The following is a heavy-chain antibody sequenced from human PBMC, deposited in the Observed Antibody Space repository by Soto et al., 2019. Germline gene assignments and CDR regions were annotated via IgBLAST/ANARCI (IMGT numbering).Heavy chain of an antibody. D-gene: IGHD2-2*01. V-gene: IGHV4-34*01. CDR3: ARGTPWAQLLTSWFDP. Sequence: SETLFLTCAVYGGSFSGYYWSWIRQPPGKGLEWIGEITHSGSTNYNPSLKSRVTISVDTSKNQFSLKLSSVTAADKAVYYCARGTPWAQLLTSWFDPWGQGTLVTVSS. CDR1: GGSFSGYY. J-gene: IGHJ5*02. CDR2: ITHSGST.